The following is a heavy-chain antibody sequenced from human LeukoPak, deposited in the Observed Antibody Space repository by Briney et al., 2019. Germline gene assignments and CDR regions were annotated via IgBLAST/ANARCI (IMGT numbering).Heavy chain of an antibody. V-gene: IGHV1-18*01. CDR2: ISAYNGNT. Sequence: ASVKVSCKASGYTFTSYGISWVRQAPGQGLEWMGWISAYNGNTNYAQKLQGRVTMTIDTSTSTAYMELRSLRSDDTAVYYCARVSEQSPTPDHQSFDYWGQGTLVTVSS. CDR3: ARVSEQSPTPDHQSFDY. D-gene: IGHD1/OR15-1a*01. J-gene: IGHJ4*02. CDR1: GYTFTSYG.